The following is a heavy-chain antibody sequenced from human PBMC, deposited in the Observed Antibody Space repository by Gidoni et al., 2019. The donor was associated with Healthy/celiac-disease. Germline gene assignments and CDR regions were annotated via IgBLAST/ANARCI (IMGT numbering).Heavy chain of an antibody. CDR3: AKPPGIAVAGTDY. CDR1: GFTFRSYA. J-gene: IGHJ4*02. D-gene: IGHD6-19*01. Sequence: EVQLLESGGGLVQPGGSLRLSCAASGFTFRSYAMSGVRQAPGKGLEWVSAISGSGGRTYYAGSVKGRFTISRDNSKNTLYLQMNSLRAEDTAVYYCAKPPGIAVAGTDYWGQGTLVTVSS. V-gene: IGHV3-23*01. CDR2: ISGSGGRT.